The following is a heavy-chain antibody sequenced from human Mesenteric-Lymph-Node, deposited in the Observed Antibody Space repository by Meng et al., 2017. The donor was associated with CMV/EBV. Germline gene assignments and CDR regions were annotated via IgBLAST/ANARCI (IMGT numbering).Heavy chain of an antibody. CDR3: AKGRQRYYFDY. J-gene: IGHJ4*02. CDR1: TFDFSNYI. Sequence: GGSLRLSCVVSTFDFSNYIMHWVRQAPGKGLEWVAFIRHDGSNKNYVDSVKGRFTISRDNSNNTLYLQMNSLRAEDTAMYYCAKGRQRYYFDYWGQGTRVTVSS. V-gene: IGHV3-30*02. CDR2: IRHDGSNK.